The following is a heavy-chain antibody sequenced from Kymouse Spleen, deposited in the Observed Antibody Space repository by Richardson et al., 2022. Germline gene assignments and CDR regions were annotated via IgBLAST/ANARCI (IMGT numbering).Heavy chain of an antibody. V-gene: IGHV4-34*01. D-gene: IGHD2-15*01. J-gene: IGHJ5*02. CDR2: INHSGST. CDR3: ARGGVVVVAATGNWFDP. Sequence: QVQLQQWGAGLLKPSETLSLTCAVYGGSFSGYYWSWIRQPPGKGLEWIGEINHSGSTNYNPSLKSRVTISVDTSKNQFSLKLSSVTAADTAVYYCARGGVVVVAATGNWFDPWGQGTLVTVSS. CDR1: GGSFSGYY.